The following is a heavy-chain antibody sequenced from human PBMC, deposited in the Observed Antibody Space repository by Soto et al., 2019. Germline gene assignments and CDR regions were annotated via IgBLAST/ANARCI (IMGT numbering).Heavy chain of an antibody. CDR2: IYSGGST. J-gene: IGHJ4*02. D-gene: IGHD3-10*01. Sequence: GGSLRLSCAASGFTVSSNYMSWVRQAPGKGLEWVSVIYSGGSTYYADSVKGRFTISRDNSKNTLYLQMNSMRAEDTAVYYCASGFFRGVMSFWGQGTLVTVSS. CDR3: ASGFFRGVMSF. V-gene: IGHV3-53*01. CDR1: GFTVSSNY.